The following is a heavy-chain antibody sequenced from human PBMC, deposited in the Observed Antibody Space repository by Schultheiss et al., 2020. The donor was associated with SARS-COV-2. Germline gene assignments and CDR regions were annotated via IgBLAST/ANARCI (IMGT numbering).Heavy chain of an antibody. CDR3: ARDRLVTRQNYYYGMDV. D-gene: IGHD6-19*01. CDR1: GFTFSSYG. V-gene: IGHV3-30*03. Sequence: GGSLRLSCAASGFTFSSYGMHWVRQAPGKGLEWVAVISYDGSNKYYADSVKGRFTISRDNSKNTLYLQMNSLRAEDTAVYYCARDRLVTRQNYYYGMDVWGQGTTVTVSS. CDR2: ISYDGSNK. J-gene: IGHJ6*02.